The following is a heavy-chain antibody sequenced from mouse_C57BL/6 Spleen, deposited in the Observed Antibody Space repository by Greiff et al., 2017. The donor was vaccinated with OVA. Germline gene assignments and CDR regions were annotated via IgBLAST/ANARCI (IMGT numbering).Heavy chain of an antibody. CDR1: GFTFTDYY. D-gene: IGHD2-3*01. CDR2: IRNKANGYTT. J-gene: IGHJ3*01. Sequence: EVNVVESGGGLVQPGGSLSLSCAASGFTFTDYYMSWVRQPPGKALEWLGFIRNKANGYTTEYNASVKGRFTISRDNSQSILYLQMNALRAEDSATYYCAMGLLRSWFAYWGQGTLVTVSA. V-gene: IGHV7-3*01. CDR3: AMGLLRSWFAY.